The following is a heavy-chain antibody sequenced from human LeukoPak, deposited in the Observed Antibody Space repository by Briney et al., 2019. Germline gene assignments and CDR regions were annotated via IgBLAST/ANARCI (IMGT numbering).Heavy chain of an antibody. V-gene: IGHV3-23*01. D-gene: IGHD3-22*01. CDR2: ISGSGGST. J-gene: IGHJ4*02. CDR3: AKPYYYDSSGYHF. CDR1: GFTFSSYA. Sequence: GGSLRLSCAASGFTFSSYAMSWVRQAPGKGLEWVSAISGSGGSTYYADSVKGRFTISRDNSKNTLYLQMNSLRAENTAVYYCAKPYYYDSSGYHFWGQGTLVTVSS.